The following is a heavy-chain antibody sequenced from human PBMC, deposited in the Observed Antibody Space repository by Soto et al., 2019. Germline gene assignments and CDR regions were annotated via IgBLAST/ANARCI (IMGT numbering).Heavy chain of an antibody. Sequence: QVQLVQSGAEVKKPGSSVKVSCKASGGTFSSYTISWVRQAPGQGLEWMGRIIPILGIANYAQKFQGRVTITADKSTSTAYMELSSLRSEDTAVYYCASTKYSNPYDSSGYSLLPGGYWGQGTLVTVSS. CDR3: ASTKYSNPYDSSGYSLLPGGY. D-gene: IGHD3-22*01. J-gene: IGHJ4*02. CDR1: GGTFSSYT. V-gene: IGHV1-69*02. CDR2: IIPILGIA.